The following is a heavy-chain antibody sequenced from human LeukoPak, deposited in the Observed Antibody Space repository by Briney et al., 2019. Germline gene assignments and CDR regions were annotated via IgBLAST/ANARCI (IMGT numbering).Heavy chain of an antibody. J-gene: IGHJ4*02. CDR1: GSTFSSYA. CDR2: ISGSGGST. Sequence: GGSLRLSCAASGSTFSSYAMSWVRQAPGKGLEWVSSISGSGGSTYYADSVKGRFTISRGNSKNTLYLQMNSLRAEDTAVYYCAKKAVTGGPPYYFDYWGQGTLVTVSS. CDR3: AKKAVTGGPPYYFDY. V-gene: IGHV3-23*01. D-gene: IGHD6-19*01.